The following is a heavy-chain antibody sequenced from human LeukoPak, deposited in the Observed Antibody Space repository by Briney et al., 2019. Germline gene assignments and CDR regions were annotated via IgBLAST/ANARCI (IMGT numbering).Heavy chain of an antibody. CDR3: ARWPFYDSSGYYGGDDAFDI. V-gene: IGHV1-18*01. D-gene: IGHD3-22*01. CDR2: ISAYNGNT. Sequence: ASVTVSCTASGYTFTSHGISWVRQAPGQGLEWMGWISAYNGNTNYAQKLQGRVTMTTDTSTSTAYMELRSLRSDDTAVYYCARWPFYDSSGYYGGDDAFDIWGQGTMVTVSS. J-gene: IGHJ3*02. CDR1: GYTFTSHG.